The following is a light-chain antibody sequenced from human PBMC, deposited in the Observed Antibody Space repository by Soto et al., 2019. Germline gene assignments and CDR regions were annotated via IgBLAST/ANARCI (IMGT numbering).Light chain of an antibody. CDR1: QGVSSD. CDR3: QLYNHCPLT. V-gene: IGKV3-15*01. CDR2: GAS. Sequence: EIVMTQSPATLSVSPGEGAALSCRASQGVSSDLTWYQQKPGQAPRHLIFGASTRATGIPVWFSGSASGTEFTLTISSLQSEDFAVYYCQLYNHCPLTFGRGTRVEIK. J-gene: IGKJ1*01.